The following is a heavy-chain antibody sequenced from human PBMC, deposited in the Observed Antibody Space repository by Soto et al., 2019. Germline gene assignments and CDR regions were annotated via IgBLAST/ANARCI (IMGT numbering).Heavy chain of an antibody. V-gene: IGHV1-46*01. CDR3: ARGVYCSSTSCYRTLGYNWFDP. CDR1: GYTFTSYY. CDR2: INPSGGST. Sequence: ASVKVSCKASGYTFTSYYMHWVRQAPGQVLEWMGIINPSGGSTSYAQKFQGRVTMTRDTSTSTVYMELSSLRSEDTAVYYCARGVYCSSTSCYRTLGYNWFDPWGQGTLVTVSS. J-gene: IGHJ5*02. D-gene: IGHD2-2*01.